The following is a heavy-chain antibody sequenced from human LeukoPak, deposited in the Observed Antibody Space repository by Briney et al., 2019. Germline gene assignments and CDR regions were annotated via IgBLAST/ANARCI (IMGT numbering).Heavy chain of an antibody. CDR1: GFTFSTSW. V-gene: IGHV3-7*03. J-gene: IGHJ4*02. CDR2: IKKDGSET. Sequence: GGSLRLSCAASGFTFSTSWMSWVRQVPGKGLEWVANIKKDGSETYYVDSVKGRFTISRDNAKNSLYLQMNSLRAEDTAIYYCARGRYSGTTYYFDYWGQGTLVTVSS. D-gene: IGHD5-12*01. CDR3: ARGRYSGTTYYFDY.